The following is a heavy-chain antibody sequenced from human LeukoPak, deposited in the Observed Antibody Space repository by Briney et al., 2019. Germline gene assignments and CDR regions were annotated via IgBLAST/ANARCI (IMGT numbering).Heavy chain of an antibody. V-gene: IGHV1-69*02. CDR3: ASLLGYCSSTSCAYGMDV. D-gene: IGHD2-2*01. CDR2: IIPILGIA. J-gene: IGHJ6*02. CDR1: GGTFSSYT. Sequence: GASVKVSCKASGGTFSSYTISWVRQAPGQGLECMGRIIPILGIANYAQTFQGRVTITADKSTSTAYMELSSLRSGDTAVYYCASLLGYCSSTSCAYGMDVWGQGTTVTVSS.